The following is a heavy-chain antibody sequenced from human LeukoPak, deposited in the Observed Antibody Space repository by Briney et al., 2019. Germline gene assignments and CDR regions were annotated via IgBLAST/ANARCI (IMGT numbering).Heavy chain of an antibody. CDR1: GFTFSSYW. Sequence: GGSLRLSCAASGFTFSSYWTSWVRQAPGKGLEWVANIKQDGSEKYYVDSVKGRFTISRDNAKNSLYLQMNSLRAEDTAVYYCARVRSGWSFDYWGQGTLVTVSS. J-gene: IGHJ4*02. CDR2: IKQDGSEK. V-gene: IGHV3-7*01. D-gene: IGHD6-19*01. CDR3: ARVRSGWSFDY.